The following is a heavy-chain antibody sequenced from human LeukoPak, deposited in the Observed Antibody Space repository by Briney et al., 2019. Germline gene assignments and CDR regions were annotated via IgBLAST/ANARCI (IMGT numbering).Heavy chain of an antibody. Sequence: ASVKVSCKASGYTFTNNYLHWVRQAPGQGLEWMGIINPSGGSTSYAQKFQGRVTMTRDTSTSTVYMELSSLRSEDTAVYYCARRTPGIAVAGTGKWFDPWGQGTLVTVSS. CDR1: GYTFTNNY. D-gene: IGHD6-19*01. CDR3: ARRTPGIAVAGTGKWFDP. CDR2: INPSGGST. V-gene: IGHV1-46*01. J-gene: IGHJ5*02.